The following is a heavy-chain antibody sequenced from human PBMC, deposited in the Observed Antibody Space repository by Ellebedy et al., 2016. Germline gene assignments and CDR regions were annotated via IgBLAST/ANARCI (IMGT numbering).Heavy chain of an antibody. V-gene: IGHV3-74*01. CDR2: INNDGTST. D-gene: IGHD5-18*01. CDR3: TRRTTSMAAYYFDY. Sequence: GESLKISXAASGFTFSNYWIHWVRQAPGKGLVWVSLINNDGTSTIYADSVKGRFTISRDNAKNTLYLQMNGLRAEDTAVYYCTRRTTSMAAYYFDYWGQGALVTVSS. CDR1: GFTFSNYW. J-gene: IGHJ4*02.